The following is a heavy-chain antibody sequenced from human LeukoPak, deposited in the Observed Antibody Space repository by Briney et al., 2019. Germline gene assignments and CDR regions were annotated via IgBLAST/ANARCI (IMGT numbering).Heavy chain of an antibody. CDR2: IYYSGST. D-gene: IGHD3-16*01. Sequence: SETLSLTCTVSGGSISSYYWSWIRQPPGKGLEWIGYIYYSGSTNYNPSLKSRVTISVDTSKNQFSLKLSSVTAADTAVYYCARRGLGGFNWFDPWGQGTLVTVSS. CDR3: ARRGLGGFNWFDP. J-gene: IGHJ5*02. V-gene: IGHV4-59*08. CDR1: GGSISSYY.